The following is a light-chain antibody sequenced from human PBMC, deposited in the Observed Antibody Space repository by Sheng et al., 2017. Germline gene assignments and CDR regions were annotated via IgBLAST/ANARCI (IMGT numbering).Light chain of an antibody. V-gene: IGKV3-15*01. Sequence: EIVMTQSPATLSVSPGERVTLSCRASQSVSSNLAWYQQKPGQAPRLIIYGASTRATGVPARFSGSGSGTEFTLTISSLQSEDFAVYYCQQRSNWLTFGGGTKVEIK. CDR1: QSVSSN. J-gene: IGKJ4*01. CDR3: QQRSNWLT. CDR2: GAS.